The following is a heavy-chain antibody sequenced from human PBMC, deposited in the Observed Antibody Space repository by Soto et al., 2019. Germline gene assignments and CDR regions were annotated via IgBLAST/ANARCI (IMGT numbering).Heavy chain of an antibody. Sequence: VKVSCKASGYTFTSYYMHWVRQAPGQGLEWMGIINPSGGSTSYAQKFQGRVTMTRDTSTSTVYMELSSLRSEDTAVYYCARGGRIYCSGGSCYLLADAFDIWGQGTMVTVSS. J-gene: IGHJ3*02. CDR1: GYTFTSYY. CDR3: ARGGRIYCSGGSCYLLADAFDI. CDR2: INPSGGST. V-gene: IGHV1-46*01. D-gene: IGHD2-15*01.